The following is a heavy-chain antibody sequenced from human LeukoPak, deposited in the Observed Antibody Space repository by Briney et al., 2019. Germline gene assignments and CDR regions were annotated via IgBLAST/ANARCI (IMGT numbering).Heavy chain of an antibody. J-gene: IGHJ6*03. V-gene: IGHV3-23*01. CDR2: ISASGGTS. CDR1: GRTLSNYA. CDR3: AKDSKRYPLDYYMDV. D-gene: IGHD1-14*01. Sequence: GGPLRLSCAASGRTLSNYAMIWVRQAPGKGLEWVSSISASGGTSYYADSVKGRFTISRDNPKNTLYLQMSSLSAEDTAIYYCAKDSKRYPLDYYMDVWGKGTTVTVSS.